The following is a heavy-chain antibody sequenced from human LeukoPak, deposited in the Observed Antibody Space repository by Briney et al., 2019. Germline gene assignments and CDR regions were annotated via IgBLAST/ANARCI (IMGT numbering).Heavy chain of an antibody. D-gene: IGHD5-12*01. J-gene: IGHJ4*02. CDR1: GFTVSSNY. CDR2: IYSGGST. V-gene: IGHV3-53*01. Sequence: GGSLRLSCAASGFTVSSNYMSWVRQAPGKGLEWVSVIYSGGSTYYADFVKGRFTISRDNSKNTLYLQMNSLRAEDTAVYYCARNENSGWGYFDYWGQGTLVTVSS. CDR3: ARNENSGWGYFDY.